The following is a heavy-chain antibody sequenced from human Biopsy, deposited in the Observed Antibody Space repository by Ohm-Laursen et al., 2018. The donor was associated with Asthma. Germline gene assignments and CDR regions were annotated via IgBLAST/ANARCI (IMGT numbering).Heavy chain of an antibody. CDR1: GGTITSFS. V-gene: IGHV4-59*01. D-gene: IGHD2-2*01. CDR3: AGGSGSSLSYPDAFDI. CDR2: IYFSGNT. Sequence: SETLSLTCTVSGGTITSFSWSWIRQPPGRGLEWIGYIYFSGNTNYNPSRKSRVTISIDTSKNHFSLKLTSVTAADTAVYYCAGGSGSSLSYPDAFDIWGQGTMVTVS. J-gene: IGHJ3*02.